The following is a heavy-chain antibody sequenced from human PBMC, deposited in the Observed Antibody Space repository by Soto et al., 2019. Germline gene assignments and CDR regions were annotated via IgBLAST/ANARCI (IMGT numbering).Heavy chain of an antibody. CDR1: GFRFRTRA. D-gene: IGHD1-26*01. J-gene: IGHJ5*01. V-gene: IGHV3-23*01. Sequence: GGSLRLSCAASGFRFRTRAMSWVRQGPGKGLEWVASIRPGGDSTYYADSVKGRFAVSRDNSNVTLYLQMDSLRVEDTAIYYCTTHEEGAPWAGGFDSWGQGTLVTVSS. CDR2: IRPGGDST. CDR3: TTHEEGAPWAGGFDS.